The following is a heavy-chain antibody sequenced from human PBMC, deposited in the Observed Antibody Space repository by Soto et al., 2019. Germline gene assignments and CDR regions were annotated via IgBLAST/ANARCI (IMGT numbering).Heavy chain of an antibody. CDR3: ARGASITMVRGVMDY. J-gene: IGHJ4*02. V-gene: IGHV4-39*07. D-gene: IGHD3-10*01. CDR1: GYSVSSSDYY. Sequence: PSETLSLTCSVSGYSVSSSDYYWAWIRQPPGKGLEWIGSMLYSGLTYYNPSLKSRVTLSVDTSKNQFSLKLSSVTAADTAVYYCARGASITMVRGVMDYWGQGTLVTVSS. CDR2: MLYSGLT.